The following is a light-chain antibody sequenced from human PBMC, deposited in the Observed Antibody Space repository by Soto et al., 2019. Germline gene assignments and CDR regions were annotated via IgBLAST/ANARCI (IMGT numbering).Light chain of an antibody. J-gene: IGKJ1*01. CDR1: QSISSS. CDR2: AAS. CDR3: QQSYSTPPT. V-gene: IGKV1-39*01. Sequence: DIQMTQSPSSLSASVRDRVTITCRASQSISSSLNWYQQKPGKAPKLLIYAASSLQSGVPSRFSGSGSGTDFTLTISSLRPEDFATYYCQQSYSTPPTFGQGPKVEIK.